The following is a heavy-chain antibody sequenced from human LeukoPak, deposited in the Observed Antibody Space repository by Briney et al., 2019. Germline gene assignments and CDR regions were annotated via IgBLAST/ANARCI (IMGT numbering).Heavy chain of an antibody. V-gene: IGHV3-23*01. CDR1: GFDFYTYG. J-gene: IGHJ4*02. Sequence: GGSLRLSCAASGFDFYTYGMHWVRQAPGKGLEWVSSIFPSGGEIHYADSVRGRFTISRDNSKSTLSLQMNSLRAEDTAIYYCATYRQVLLPFESWGQGTLVTVSS. CDR3: ATYRQVLLPFES. D-gene: IGHD2-8*02. CDR2: IFPSGGEI.